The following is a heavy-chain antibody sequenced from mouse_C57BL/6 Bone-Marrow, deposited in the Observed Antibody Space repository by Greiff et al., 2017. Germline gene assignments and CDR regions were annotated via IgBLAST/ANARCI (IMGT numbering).Heavy chain of an antibody. CDR3: ARSGAAQATSYFDY. CDR1: GYTFTSYW. V-gene: IGHV1-69*01. Sequence: VQLQQPGAELVMPGASVKLSCKASGYTFTSYWMHWVKQRPGQGLEWIGEIDPSDSYTNYNQKFKGKSTLTVDKSSSTAYMPLSSLTSEDSAVYYCARSGAAQATSYFDYWGQGTTLTVSS. D-gene: IGHD3-2*02. J-gene: IGHJ2*01. CDR2: IDPSDSYT.